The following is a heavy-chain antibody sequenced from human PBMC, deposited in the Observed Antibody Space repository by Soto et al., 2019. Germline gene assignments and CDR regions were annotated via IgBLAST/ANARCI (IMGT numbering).Heavy chain of an antibody. CDR1: GGTFSSYT. CDR2: IIPIFGTA. Sequence: QVQLVQSGAEVKKPGSSVKVSCKASGGTFSSYTISWVRQAPGQGLEWMGGIIPIFGTADYAQKFQGRVTITADESTSTAYMDLSSLRSEDTAVYYCARHLGGNHYYYGMDVWGQGTTVTVSS. V-gene: IGHV1-69*12. CDR3: ARHLGGNHYYYGMDV. J-gene: IGHJ6*02. D-gene: IGHD3-16*01.